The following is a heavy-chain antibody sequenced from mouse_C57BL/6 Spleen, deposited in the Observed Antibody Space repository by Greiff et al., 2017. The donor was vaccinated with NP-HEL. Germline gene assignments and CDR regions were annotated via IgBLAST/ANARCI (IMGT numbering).Heavy chain of an antibody. D-gene: IGHD1-1*02. CDR2: INPGGGGT. CDR3: ASESGGFAY. Sequence: VQLQQSGAELVRPGTSVKVSCKASGYAFTNYLIEWVKQRPGQGLEWIGVINPGGGGTNYNEKFKGKETLTADKSSSTAYMQLSSLTSEDSAVYFCASESGGFAYWGQGTLVTVSA. CDR1: GYAFTNYL. J-gene: IGHJ3*01. V-gene: IGHV1-54*01.